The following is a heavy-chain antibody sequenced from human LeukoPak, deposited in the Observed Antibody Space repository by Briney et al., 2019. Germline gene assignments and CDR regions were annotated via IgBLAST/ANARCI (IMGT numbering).Heavy chain of an antibody. CDR2: FYSDGST. Sequence: GGSLRLSCAASGFIVSNSFTSWVRQAPGKGLEWVSIFYSDGSTSYADSVKGRFTISRDNSKNTLYLQMDSLRAEDTAVYYCARDLATMTDHWGQGTLVSVSS. CDR3: ARDLATMTDH. V-gene: IGHV3-66*01. CDR1: GFIVSNSF. D-gene: IGHD5-24*01. J-gene: IGHJ4*02.